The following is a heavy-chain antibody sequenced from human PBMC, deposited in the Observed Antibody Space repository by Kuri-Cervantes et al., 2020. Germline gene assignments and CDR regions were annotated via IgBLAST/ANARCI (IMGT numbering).Heavy chain of an antibody. CDR3: AKVGPRYYYDSSGYDY. CDR2: ISGSGGST. Sequence: EPLQISCAASGFTFSSYAMSWVRQAPGKGLEWVSAISGSGGSTYYADSVKGRFTFSRDNSKNTLYPQMNRLRAEDTAVYYCAKVGPRYYYDSSGYDYWGQGTLVTVSS. J-gene: IGHJ4*02. V-gene: IGHV3-23*01. D-gene: IGHD3-22*01. CDR1: GFTFSSYA.